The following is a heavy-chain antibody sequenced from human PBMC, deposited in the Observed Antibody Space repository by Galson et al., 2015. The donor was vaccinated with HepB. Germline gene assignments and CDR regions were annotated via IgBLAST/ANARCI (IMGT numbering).Heavy chain of an antibody. Sequence: SVKVSCKASGYTFTSYAMHWVRQAPGQRLEWMGWINAGNGNTKYSQKFQGRVTITRDTSASTAYMELSSLRSEDTAVYYCARGRYSYGYRLGYWGQGTLVTVSS. D-gene: IGHD5-18*01. CDR3: ARGRYSYGYRLGY. V-gene: IGHV1-3*01. CDR2: INAGNGNT. CDR1: GYTFTSYA. J-gene: IGHJ4*02.